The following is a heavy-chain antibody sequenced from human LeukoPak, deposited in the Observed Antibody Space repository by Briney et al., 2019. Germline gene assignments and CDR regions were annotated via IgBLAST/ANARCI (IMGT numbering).Heavy chain of an antibody. CDR2: ITSDGDNT. J-gene: IGHJ4*02. CDR3: AKDLSYTSGSSDY. V-gene: IGHV3-23*01. D-gene: IGHD6-19*01. Sequence: GGSLRLSCAASGFTFSAFAMTWVRQAPGKGLEWVSTITSDGDNTYSADSVKGRITFSRDNSKNTLSLQLRSLRAEDTAVYYCAKDLSYTSGSSDYWGQGTLVTVSS. CDR1: GFTFSAFA.